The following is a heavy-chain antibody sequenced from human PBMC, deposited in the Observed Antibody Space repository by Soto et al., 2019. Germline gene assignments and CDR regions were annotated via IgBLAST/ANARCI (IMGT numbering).Heavy chain of an antibody. D-gene: IGHD3-10*01. Sequence: QVQLVESGGGVVQPGRSLRLSCAASGFTFSSYGMHWVRQAPGKGLEWVAVIWYDGSNKYYADSVKGRFTISRDNSKNTLYLQINSLRAEDTAVYYCARYEGFGELSVYYWGQGTLVTVSS. CDR3: ARYEGFGELSVYY. CDR2: IWYDGSNK. V-gene: IGHV3-33*01. J-gene: IGHJ4*02. CDR1: GFTFSSYG.